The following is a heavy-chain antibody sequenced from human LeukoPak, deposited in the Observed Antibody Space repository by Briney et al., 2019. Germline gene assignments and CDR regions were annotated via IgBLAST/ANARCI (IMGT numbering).Heavy chain of an antibody. D-gene: IGHD2-8*02. CDR2: ISSTSAYI. Sequence: TGGSLRLSCAGSGFSLKSYSLTWVRQAPGKGLEWVSSISSTSAYIHYADSVKGRFTISRDNVDNVVYLEMNSLGAEDTATYYCARVAVSGPTGWFDSWGQGTLVIVSS. CDR3: ARVAVSGPTGWFDS. V-gene: IGHV3-21*01. CDR1: GFSLKSYS. J-gene: IGHJ5*01.